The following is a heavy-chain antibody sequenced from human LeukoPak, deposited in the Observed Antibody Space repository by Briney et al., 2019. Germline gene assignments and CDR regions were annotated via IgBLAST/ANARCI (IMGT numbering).Heavy chain of an antibody. Sequence: PSETLSLTCAVYGGSFSGYYWNWIRQPPGKGLEWIGEINHSGSTNYNPSLKSRVTISVDTSKNQFSLKLSSVTAADTAMYYCASYYTGSSWYDYWGQGTLVTVSS. CDR2: INHSGST. V-gene: IGHV4-34*01. D-gene: IGHD6-13*01. CDR3: ASYYTGSSWYDY. J-gene: IGHJ4*02. CDR1: GGSFSGYY.